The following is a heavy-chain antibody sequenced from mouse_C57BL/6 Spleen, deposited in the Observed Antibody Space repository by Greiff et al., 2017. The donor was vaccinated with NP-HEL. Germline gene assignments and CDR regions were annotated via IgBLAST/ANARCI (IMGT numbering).Heavy chain of an antibody. CDR3: ARRVEIAWFAY. V-gene: IGHV5-17*01. D-gene: IGHD1-1*02. J-gene: IGHJ3*01. Sequence: EVKLEESGGGLVKPGGSLKLSCAASGFTFSDYGMHWVRQAPEKGLEWVAYISSGSSTIYYADTVKGRFTISRDKAKNTLVLQMTSLRSEDTAMYYCARRVEIAWFAYWGQGTLVTVSA. CDR2: ISSGSSTI. CDR1: GFTFSDYG.